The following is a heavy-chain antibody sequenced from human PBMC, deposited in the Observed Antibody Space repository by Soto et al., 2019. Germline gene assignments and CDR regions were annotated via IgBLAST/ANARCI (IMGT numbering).Heavy chain of an antibody. CDR2: IIPIFGTA. V-gene: IGHV1-69*13. D-gene: IGHD2-15*01. Sequence: ASVKVSCKASGCTFSSYAISWVRQAPGQGLEWMGGIIPIFGTANYAQKFQGRVTITADESTSTAYMELSSLRSEDTAVYYCARSADRLLGDAFDIWGQGTMVTVSS. CDR1: GCTFSSYA. CDR3: ARSADRLLGDAFDI. J-gene: IGHJ3*02.